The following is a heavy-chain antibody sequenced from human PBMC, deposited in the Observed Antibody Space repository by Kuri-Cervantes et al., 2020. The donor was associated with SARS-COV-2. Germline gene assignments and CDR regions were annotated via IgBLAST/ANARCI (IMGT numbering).Heavy chain of an antibody. V-gene: IGHV1-46*01. D-gene: IGHD2-21*01. CDR3: ASQLGGGASEYYFDY. Sequence: SVKVSCKASGYTFTSYYMHWVRQAPGQGLEWMGIINPSGGSTSYAQKFQGRVTMTRDTSTSTVYMELSSLRSDDTAVYYCASQLGGGASEYYFDYWGQGTLVTVSS. CDR1: GYTFTSYY. CDR2: INPSGGST. J-gene: IGHJ4*02.